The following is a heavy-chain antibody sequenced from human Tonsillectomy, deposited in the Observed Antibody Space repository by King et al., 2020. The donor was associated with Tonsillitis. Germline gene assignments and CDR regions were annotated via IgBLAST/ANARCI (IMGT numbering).Heavy chain of an antibody. Sequence: VQLVESGGGLVQPGGSLRLSCAASGFTFSSYDMHWFRQATGKGLEWVSSIGTVGDTYYPGSVKGRFTISRENAKNSLYLQMNSLRAGDTAVYFCARVAHYYDSSGYSDAFDIWGQGTMVTVSS. CDR1: GFTFSSYD. CDR3: ARVAHYYDSSGYSDAFDI. D-gene: IGHD3-22*01. J-gene: IGHJ3*02. V-gene: IGHV3-13*04. CDR2: IGTVGDT.